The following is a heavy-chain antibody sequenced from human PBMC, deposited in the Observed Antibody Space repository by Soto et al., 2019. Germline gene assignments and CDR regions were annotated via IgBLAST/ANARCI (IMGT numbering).Heavy chain of an antibody. D-gene: IGHD2-2*02. CDR1: GGSISSTNW. Sequence: QVQLRQSGPGLVKPSGTLSLTCAVSGGSISSTNWWSWVRQSPGKGLEWIGEMYHSGSTNYNPSPRGRITNSVDKSNNPFPPKIRSVTAADTAIYYCATLPPRIELTVLPIPTWGQGTLVTVSS. V-gene: IGHV4-4*02. J-gene: IGHJ4*02. CDR3: ATLPPRIELTVLPIPT. CDR2: MYHSGST.